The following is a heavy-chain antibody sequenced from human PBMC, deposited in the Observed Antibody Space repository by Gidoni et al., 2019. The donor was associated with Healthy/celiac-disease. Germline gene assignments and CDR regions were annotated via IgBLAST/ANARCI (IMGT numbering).Heavy chain of an antibody. Sequence: GLVKPSETLSLTCTVSGGSISSSSYYWGWIRQPPGKGLEWLGSIYYSGSTYYNPSLKSRVTISVDTSKNQFSLKLSSVTAADTAVYYCARQSAIPPRELELPPNWFDPWGQGTLVTVSS. CDR2: IYYSGST. CDR3: ARQSAIPPRELELPPNWFDP. D-gene: IGHD1-7*01. J-gene: IGHJ5*02. CDR1: GGSISSSSYY. V-gene: IGHV4-39*01.